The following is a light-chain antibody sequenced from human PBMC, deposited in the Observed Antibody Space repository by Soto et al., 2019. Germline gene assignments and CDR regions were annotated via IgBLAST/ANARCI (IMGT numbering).Light chain of an antibody. CDR3: QQYNDYWT. V-gene: IGKV3-15*01. CDR2: GAS. J-gene: IGKJ1*01. CDR1: QSVSSN. Sequence: ETVVTQSPATLSVSPGERATLSCRASQSVSSNLAWYQQKPGQAPRVLIYGASTRATGIPARFSGSGSGTEFTLTISSLQSEDFALYFCQQYNDYWTFGQGTRWIS.